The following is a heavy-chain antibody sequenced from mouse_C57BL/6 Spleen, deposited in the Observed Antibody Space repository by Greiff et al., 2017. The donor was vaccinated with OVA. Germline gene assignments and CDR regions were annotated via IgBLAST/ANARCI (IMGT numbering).Heavy chain of an antibody. Sequence: VQLQQPGAELVMPGASVKLSCKASGYTFTSYWMHWVKQRPGQGLEWIGEIDPSDSYTNYNQKFKGKSTLTVDKSSSTAYMQLSSLTSEYSAVYYCARRGDYYDYDEGYFDDWGQGTTLTVSS. D-gene: IGHD2-4*01. CDR3: ARRGDYYDYDEGYFDD. V-gene: IGHV1-69*01. J-gene: IGHJ2*01. CDR1: GYTFTSYW. CDR2: IDPSDSYT.